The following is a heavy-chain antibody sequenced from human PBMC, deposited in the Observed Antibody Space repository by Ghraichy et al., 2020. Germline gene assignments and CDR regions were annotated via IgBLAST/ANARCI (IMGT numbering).Heavy chain of an antibody. J-gene: IGHJ2*01. V-gene: IGHV4-39*01. CDR1: GGSISSSSYY. Sequence: SETLSLTCTVSGGSISSSSYYWGWIRQPPGKGLEWIGSIYYSGSTYYNPSLKSRVTISVDTSKNQFSLKLSSVTAADTAVYYCARPQAYWGGDCYEYFDLWGRGTLVTVSS. CDR2: IYYSGST. CDR3: ARPQAYWGGDCYEYFDL. D-gene: IGHD2-21*02.